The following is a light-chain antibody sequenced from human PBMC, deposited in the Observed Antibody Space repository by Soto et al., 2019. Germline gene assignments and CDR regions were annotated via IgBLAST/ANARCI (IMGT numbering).Light chain of an antibody. Sequence: EIVLTQSPATLSLSPGERATLSCRASQSVSSYLAWYQQKPGQAPRLLIYDASNRATGIPAGFSGSGSGTDFTLTISSLEPEDFAVYYCQQRSNWRGLTFGGGTKVEIK. J-gene: IGKJ4*01. V-gene: IGKV3-11*01. CDR3: QQRSNWRGLT. CDR2: DAS. CDR1: QSVSSY.